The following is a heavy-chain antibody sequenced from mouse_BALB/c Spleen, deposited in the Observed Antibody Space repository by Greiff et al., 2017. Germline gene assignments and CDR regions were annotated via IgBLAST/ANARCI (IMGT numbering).Heavy chain of an antibody. CDR2: IDPENGNT. V-gene: IGHV14-1*02. CDR1: GFNIKDYY. Sequence: EVQLQQSGAELVRPGALVKLSCKASGFNIKDYYMHWVKQRPEQGLEWIGWIDPENGNTIYDPKFQGKASITADTSSNKAYLQLSSLTSEDTAVYYCAYYGSSYGYWGQGTTLTVSS. D-gene: IGHD1-1*01. CDR3: AYYGSSYGY. J-gene: IGHJ2*01.